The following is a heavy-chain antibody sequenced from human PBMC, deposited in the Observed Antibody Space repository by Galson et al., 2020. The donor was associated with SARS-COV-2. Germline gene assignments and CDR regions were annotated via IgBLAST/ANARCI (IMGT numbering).Heavy chain of an antibody. CDR3: ARQILTGYYSFYYFDY. CDR2: NYYSESN. Sequence: SETLSLTCTVSGGSISSSSYYWGWIRQPPGEELEWIGSNYYSESNYYNPSLTSRVTMSVDTSKNQFSLKLSSVTAADTAVYYCARQILTGYYSFYYFDYWGQGTLVTVSS. J-gene: IGHJ4*02. D-gene: IGHD3-9*01. CDR1: GGSISSSSYY. V-gene: IGHV4-39*01.